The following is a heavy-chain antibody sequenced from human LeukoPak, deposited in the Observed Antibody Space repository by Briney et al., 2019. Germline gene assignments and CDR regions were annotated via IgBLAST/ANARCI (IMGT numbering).Heavy chain of an antibody. CDR1: GGYISSYY. CDR2: IYYSGST. V-gene: IGHV4-59*08. D-gene: IGHD3-10*01. J-gene: IGHJ5*02. CDR3: ARQVGLWFGEFPNWFDP. Sequence: PSETLSLTCTVSGGYISSYYWSWIRQPPGKGLEWIGYIYYSGSTNYNPSLKSRVTISVDTSKNQISLKLSSVTAADTAVYYCARQVGLWFGEFPNWFDPWGQGTLVTVSS.